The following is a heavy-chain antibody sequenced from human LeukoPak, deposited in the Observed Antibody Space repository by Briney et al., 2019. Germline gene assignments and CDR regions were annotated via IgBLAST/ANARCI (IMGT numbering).Heavy chain of an antibody. CDR3: AALYNFGSGSYSPIDY. J-gene: IGHJ4*02. Sequence: GTSVKVSCKASGFTFTRSAMQWVRQARGQRLEWIGWIVVGSGNTNYAQKFQERVTITRDMSTGTAHMELSSLRSEDTAVYYCAALYNFGSGSYSPIDYWGQGTLVTVSS. V-gene: IGHV1-58*02. CDR2: IVVGSGNT. CDR1: GFTFTRSA. D-gene: IGHD3-10*01.